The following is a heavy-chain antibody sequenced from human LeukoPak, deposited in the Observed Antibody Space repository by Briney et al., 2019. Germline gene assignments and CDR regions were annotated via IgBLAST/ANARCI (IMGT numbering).Heavy chain of an antibody. V-gene: IGHV3-30*02. D-gene: IGHD4-17*01. Sequence: PGGSLRLSCAASGFNFSNYAMSWVRQAPGKGLEWVAFIRYDGSNKYYADSVKGRFTISRDNSKNTLYLQMNSLRAEDTAVYYCAKGTDYGDLLDYWGQGTLVTVSS. J-gene: IGHJ4*02. CDR1: GFNFSNYA. CDR2: IRYDGSNK. CDR3: AKGTDYGDLLDY.